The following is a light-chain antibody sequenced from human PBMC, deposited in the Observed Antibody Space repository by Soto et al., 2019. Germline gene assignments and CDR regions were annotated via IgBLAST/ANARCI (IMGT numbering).Light chain of an antibody. CDR2: DTT. J-gene: IGLJ3*02. V-gene: IGLV7-46*01. Sequence: QTVVTQEPSLTVSPGGTVTLTCGSSTGGVTSGHYPYWFQQKPGQAPRTLIHDTTNKHSWTPARFSGSLLGGKAALTLSGAQPEDEAEYYCLLSYSGARWVFGGGTKLTVL. CDR1: TGGVTSGHY. CDR3: LLSYSGARWV.